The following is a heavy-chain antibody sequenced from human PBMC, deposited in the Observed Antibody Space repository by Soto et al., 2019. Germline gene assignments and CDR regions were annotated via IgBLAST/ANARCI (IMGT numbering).Heavy chain of an antibody. CDR3: ARGSYYYDSSGYYFGSVGV. J-gene: IGHJ6*02. CDR2: TYYRSKWYN. Sequence: SQTLSLTCAISGDSVSSNSAAWNWIRQSPSRGLELLGRTYYRSKWYNDYAVSVKSRITINPDTSKNQFSLQLNSVTPEDTAVYYCARGSYYYDSSGYYFGSVGVWGQGTTVTVSS. CDR1: GDSVSSNSAA. D-gene: IGHD3-22*01. V-gene: IGHV6-1*01.